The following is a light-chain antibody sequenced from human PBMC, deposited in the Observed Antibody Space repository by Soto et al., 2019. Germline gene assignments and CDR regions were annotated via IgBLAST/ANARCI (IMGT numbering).Light chain of an antibody. CDR3: QQHNNWPPWT. CDR2: GAS. J-gene: IGKJ1*01. Sequence: EIVMTQSPATLSVSPGERATLSCRASQSVGNSVAWYQQKPGQAPRLLIYGASTRATGVPARFSGSGSGTEFTLTISSLQSEDFALYYCQQHNNWPPWTFGQGTKVESK. CDR1: QSVGNS. V-gene: IGKV3-15*01.